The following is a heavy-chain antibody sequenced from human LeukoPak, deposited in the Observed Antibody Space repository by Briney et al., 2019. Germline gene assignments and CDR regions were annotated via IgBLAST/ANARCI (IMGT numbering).Heavy chain of an antibody. Sequence: GGSLRLSCAASGFTFDDYTMHWVRQAPGKGLEWVSLISWDGGSTYYADSVKGRFTISRDNSKNSLYLQMNSLRTEDPALYYCAKAAELYSYYYHMDVWGKGTPVTVSS. V-gene: IGHV3-43*01. CDR3: AKAAELYSYYYHMDV. CDR1: GFTFDDYT. J-gene: IGHJ6*03. CDR2: ISWDGGST. D-gene: IGHD1-26*01.